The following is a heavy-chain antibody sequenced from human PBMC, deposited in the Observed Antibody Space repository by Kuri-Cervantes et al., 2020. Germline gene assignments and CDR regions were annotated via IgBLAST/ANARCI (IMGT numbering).Heavy chain of an antibody. CDR1: GGSISSYY. V-gene: IGHV4-59*08. Sequence: SETLSLTCTVSGGSISSYYWSWIRQPPGKGLEWIGYIYYSGSTNYNPSLKSRVTISVDTSKNQFSLKLSSVTGADTAVYYCARALTVISWFDPWGQGTLVTVSS. D-gene: IGHD4-23*01. CDR3: ARALTVISWFDP. J-gene: IGHJ5*02. CDR2: IYYSGST.